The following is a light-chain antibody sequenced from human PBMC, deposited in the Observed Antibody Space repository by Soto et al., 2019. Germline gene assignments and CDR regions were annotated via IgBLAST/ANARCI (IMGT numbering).Light chain of an antibody. J-gene: IGKJ1*01. CDR3: QQSYSTPRT. CDR2: AAS. CDR1: QSISSY. Sequence: DIQMTQSPSSLSASVGDRVTITCRASQSISSYLNWYQQKPGKAPKLLIYAASSSQSGVPSRFSGSGSGTDFTLTFSSLQPEDFATYYCQQSYSTPRTFGQGTKVDIK. V-gene: IGKV1-39*01.